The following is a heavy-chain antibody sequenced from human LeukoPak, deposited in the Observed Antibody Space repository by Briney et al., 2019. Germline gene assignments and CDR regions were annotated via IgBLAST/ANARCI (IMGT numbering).Heavy chain of an antibody. D-gene: IGHD2-21*02. J-gene: IGHJ3*01. Sequence: ASVKVSCKASGGTFSSYEYIWVRQAPGQGLGWMGGVIPAFDTPNYAHKFQGRVTISADESTSTAYMEMSNLKSDDTAVFFCARGYLAVVTSNLGGNAFDVWGQGTMITVSS. CDR1: GGTFSSYE. CDR2: VIPAFDTP. CDR3: ARGYLAVVTSNLGGNAFDV. V-gene: IGHV1-69*13.